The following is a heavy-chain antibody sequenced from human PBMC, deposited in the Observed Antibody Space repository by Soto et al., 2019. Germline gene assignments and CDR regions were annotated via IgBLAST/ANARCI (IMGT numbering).Heavy chain of an antibody. V-gene: IGHV4-34*01. CDR1: GGSFSGYY. CDR3: ARGTMGDPYYYYGMDV. Sequence: PSETLSLTCAVYGGSFSGYYWSWIRQPPGKGLEWIGEINHSGSTNYNPSLKSRVTISVDTSKNQFSLKLSSVTAADTAVYYCARGTMGDPYYYYGMDVWGQGTTVT. J-gene: IGHJ6*02. CDR2: INHSGST. D-gene: IGHD1-26*01.